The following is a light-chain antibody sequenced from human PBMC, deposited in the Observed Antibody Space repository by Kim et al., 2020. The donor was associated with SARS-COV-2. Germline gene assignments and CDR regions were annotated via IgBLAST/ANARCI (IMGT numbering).Light chain of an antibody. CDR1: QSLTSSY. CDR3: QQYVSSPWT. J-gene: IGKJ1*01. V-gene: IGKV3-20*01. Sequence: SPGERVPPSCRASQSLTSSYLAWYQQKPGRAPGLLIYGASSRATGIPDRFSGSGSGTDFTLTISRLEPEDSAVYYCQQYVSSPWTFGQGTKVDIK. CDR2: GAS.